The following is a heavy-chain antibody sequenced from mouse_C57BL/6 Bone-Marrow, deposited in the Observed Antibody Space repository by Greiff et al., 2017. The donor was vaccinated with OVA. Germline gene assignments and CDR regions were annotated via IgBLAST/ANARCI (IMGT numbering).Heavy chain of an antibody. V-gene: IGHV5-4*03. D-gene: IGHD2-9*01. CDR3: ARAPYYGYQAWFAY. CDR1: GFTFSSYA. Sequence: EVKLVESGGGLVKPGGSLKLSCAASGFTFSSYAMSWVRQTPEKRLEWVATISDGGSYTYYPDNGKGRFTISRDNAKNNLYLQMSHLKSEDTAMYYGARAPYYGYQAWFAYWGQGTLVTVSA. J-gene: IGHJ3*01. CDR2: ISDGGSYT.